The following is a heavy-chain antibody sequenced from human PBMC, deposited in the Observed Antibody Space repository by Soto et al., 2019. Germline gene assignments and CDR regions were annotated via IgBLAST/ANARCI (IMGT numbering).Heavy chain of an antibody. D-gene: IGHD2-15*01. CDR1: GYTFTSYY. CDR2: INPSGGST. Sequence: GASVKVSCKASGYTFTSYYMHWVRQAPGQGLEWMGIINPSGGSTSYAQKFQGRVTMTRDTSTSTVYMELSSLRSEDTAVYYCARHIVVVVAATHPFYGMDVWGQGTTVTVSS. J-gene: IGHJ6*02. V-gene: IGHV1-46*01. CDR3: ARHIVVVVAATHPFYGMDV.